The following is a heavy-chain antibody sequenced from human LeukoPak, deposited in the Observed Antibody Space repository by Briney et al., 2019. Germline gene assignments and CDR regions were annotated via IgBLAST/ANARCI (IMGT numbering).Heavy chain of an antibody. CDR2: ISSNSGSI. D-gene: IGHD6-19*01. V-gene: IGHV3-9*01. Sequence: PGRSLRLSCAASGFTFDDYAMHWVRQAPGKGLEWVSGISSNSGSIGYADSVKGRFTTSRDNAKNSLYLQMNSLRAEDTALYYCATVAGTGVDYWGQGTLVTVSS. J-gene: IGHJ4*02. CDR1: GFTFDDYA. CDR3: ATVAGTGVDY.